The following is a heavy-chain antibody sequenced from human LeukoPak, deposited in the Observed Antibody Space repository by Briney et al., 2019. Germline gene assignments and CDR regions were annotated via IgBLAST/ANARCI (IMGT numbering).Heavy chain of an antibody. CDR3: AKSHLAGSGSYD. Sequence: GGSLRLSCAASGFTVSSNYMSWVRQAPGKGLEWVSVIYSGGSTYYADSVKGRFTISRDNSKNTLYLQMNSLRAEDTAVYYCAKSHLAGSGSYDWGQGTLVTVSS. J-gene: IGHJ4*02. CDR2: IYSGGST. CDR1: GFTVSSNY. V-gene: IGHV3-53*01. D-gene: IGHD3-10*01.